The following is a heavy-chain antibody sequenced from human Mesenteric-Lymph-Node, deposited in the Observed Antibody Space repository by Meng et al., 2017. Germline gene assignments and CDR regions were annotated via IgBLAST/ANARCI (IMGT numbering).Heavy chain of an antibody. V-gene: IGHV4-39*01. CDR1: GGSISSSSYY. CDR2: VVYSGTT. Sequence: QLQLQEAGPGQLKPSETLSLTCTVSGGSISSSSYYWAWIRQPPGEGLEWIGSVVYSGTTYYTSSLKSRVSISVDTSKNQFSLKLSSVTAADTAVYYCARHHHSPTFDYWGQGTLVTVSS. D-gene: IGHD1-14*01. J-gene: IGHJ4*02. CDR3: ARHHHSPTFDY.